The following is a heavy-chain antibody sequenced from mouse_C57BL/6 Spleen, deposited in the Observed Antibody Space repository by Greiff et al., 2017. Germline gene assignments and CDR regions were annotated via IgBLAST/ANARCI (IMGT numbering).Heavy chain of an antibody. Sequence: ESGPGLVKPSQSLSLTCSVTGYSITSGYYWNWIRQFPGNKLEWMGYISYDGSNNYNPFLKNRISITRDTSKNQFFLKLNSVTTEDTATYYCAREEGAWFAYWGQGTLVTVSA. CDR2: ISYDGSN. CDR3: AREEGAWFAY. CDR1: GYSITSGYY. V-gene: IGHV3-6*01. D-gene: IGHD3-3*01. J-gene: IGHJ3*01.